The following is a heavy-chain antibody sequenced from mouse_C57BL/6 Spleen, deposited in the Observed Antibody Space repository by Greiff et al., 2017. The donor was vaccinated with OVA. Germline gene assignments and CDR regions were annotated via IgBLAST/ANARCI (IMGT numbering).Heavy chain of an antibody. Sequence: QVQLKQPGAELVRPGSSVKLSCKASGYTFTSYWMDWVKQRPGQGLEWIGNIYPSDSETHYNQKFKDKATLTVDKSSSTAYMQLSSLTSEDSAVYYCARSRGVYDGYYFDYWGQGTTLTVSS. CDR3: ARSRGVYDGYYFDY. CDR1: GYTFTSYW. CDR2: IYPSDSET. V-gene: IGHV1-61*01. J-gene: IGHJ2*01. D-gene: IGHD2-3*01.